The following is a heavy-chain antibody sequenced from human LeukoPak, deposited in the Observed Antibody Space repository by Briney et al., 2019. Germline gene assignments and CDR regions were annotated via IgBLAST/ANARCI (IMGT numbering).Heavy chain of an antibody. D-gene: IGHD4-23*01. Sequence: QTGGSLRLSCAASGFTFSSYWMSWVRQAPGTGLEWVANIKDDGSEKYYEDSVKGRFTISRDNAKNSLYLQMNSLRVEDTAVYYCTRDYGGWWGQGTLVTVSS. CDR1: GFTFSSYW. CDR3: TRDYGGW. J-gene: IGHJ4*02. CDR2: IKDDGSEK. V-gene: IGHV3-7*01.